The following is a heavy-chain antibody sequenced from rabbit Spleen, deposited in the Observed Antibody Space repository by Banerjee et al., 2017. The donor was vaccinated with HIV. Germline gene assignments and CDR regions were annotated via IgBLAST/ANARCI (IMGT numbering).Heavy chain of an antibody. V-gene: IGHV1S45*01. Sequence: QEQLEESGGGLVKPEGSLTLTCKASGFSFSDRDVMCWVRQAPGKGLEWIACINTATGKAVYASWAKGRFTISKTSSTTVTLQMTSLTAADTATYFCARDGRGAIYSYGDFNLWGPGTLVTVS. CDR2: INTATGKA. J-gene: IGHJ4*01. CDR3: ARDGRGAIYSYGDFNL. CDR1: GFSFSDRDV. D-gene: IGHD6-1*01.